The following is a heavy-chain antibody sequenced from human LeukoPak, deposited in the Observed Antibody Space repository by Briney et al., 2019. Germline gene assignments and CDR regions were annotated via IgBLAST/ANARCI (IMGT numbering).Heavy chain of an antibody. CDR3: VRHWVHDFGGSDWYFDL. CDR1: GDSLSRSS. Sequence: PSGTLSLTCTVSGDSLSRSSWSRIRQSPGGGLERIGYMFYGGTTNHNPSLKGRVTMSMVTSKDQFSLSLSSVTAADTAVYFCVRHWVHDFGGSDWYFDLWGRGTLVTVSS. V-gene: IGHV4-59*08. D-gene: IGHD4-23*01. J-gene: IGHJ2*01. CDR2: MFYGGTT.